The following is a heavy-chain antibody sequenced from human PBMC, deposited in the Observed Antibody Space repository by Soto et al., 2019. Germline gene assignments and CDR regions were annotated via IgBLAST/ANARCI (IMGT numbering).Heavy chain of an antibody. V-gene: IGHV3-23*01. CDR2: ISGSGGST. CDR1: GFTFSSYA. J-gene: IGHJ4*02. D-gene: IGHD1-26*01. CDR3: AKDPRWELYFDY. Sequence: VGSLRLSCAASGFTFSSYAMSWVRQAPGKGLEWVSAISGSGGSTYYADSVKGRFTISRDNSKNTLYLQMNSLRAEDTAVYYCAKDPRWELYFDYWGQGTLVTVSS.